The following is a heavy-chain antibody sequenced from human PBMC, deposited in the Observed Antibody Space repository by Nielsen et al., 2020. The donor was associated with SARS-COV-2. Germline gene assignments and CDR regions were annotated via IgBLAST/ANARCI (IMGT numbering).Heavy chain of an antibody. V-gene: IGHV1-46*01. CDR2: INPSGGST. CDR1: GYTFTSYY. CDR3: ARAFRMQGDYYGMDV. D-gene: IGHD2/OR15-2a*01. Sequence: ASVKVSCKASGYTFTSYYMHWVRQAPGQGLEWMGIINPSGGSTSYAQKFQGRVTMTRDTSTSTVYMELSSLRSEDTAVYYCARAFRMQGDYYGMDVWGQGTTVTVSS. J-gene: IGHJ6*02.